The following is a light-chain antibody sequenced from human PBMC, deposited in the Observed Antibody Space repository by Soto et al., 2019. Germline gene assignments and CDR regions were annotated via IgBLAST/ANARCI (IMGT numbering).Light chain of an antibody. CDR2: GAS. J-gene: IGKJ1*01. Sequence: EIVLTQSPGTLSLSPGERATLSCRASQSVSSYLAWYQQKPGQAPRLLIYGASSRASGIPDRFSGSGSGADFTLSISSLESEDFAVYFCQQYGDRPRTFGQGTKVDIK. V-gene: IGKV3-20*01. CDR1: QSVSSY. CDR3: QQYGDRPRT.